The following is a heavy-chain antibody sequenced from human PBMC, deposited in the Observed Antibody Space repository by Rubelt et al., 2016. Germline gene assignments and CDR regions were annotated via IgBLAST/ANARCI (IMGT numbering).Heavy chain of an antibody. D-gene: IGHD4-17*01. CDR2: IDAGNGDT. J-gene: IGHJ6*02. V-gene: IGHV1-3*01. Sequence: QVQLVQSGAEVKRPGASVKVSCKASGYPFATYAMHWVRQAPGQRLEWMGWIDAGNGDTKYSINLQGRVTFTREPAASTAYMELSSLRSEDSAVYYCARFALPAVTTAYYYYALDVWGQGTTVTVSS. CDR1: GYPFATYA. CDR3: ARFALPAVTTAYYYYALDV.